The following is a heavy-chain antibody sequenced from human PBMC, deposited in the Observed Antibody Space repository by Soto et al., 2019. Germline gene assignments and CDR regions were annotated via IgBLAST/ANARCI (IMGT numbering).Heavy chain of an antibody. V-gene: IGHV3-23*01. CDR3: AKASNYYDSSGSKEDAFDY. CDR2: ISGSGGST. J-gene: IGHJ4*02. D-gene: IGHD3-22*01. Sequence: PGGSLRLSCAASGFTFSSYAMSWVRQAPGKGLEWVSAISGSGGSTYYADSVKGRFTISRDNSKNTLYLQMNSLRAEDTAVYYCAKASNYYDSSGSKEDAFDYWGQGTLVTVSS. CDR1: GFTFSSYA.